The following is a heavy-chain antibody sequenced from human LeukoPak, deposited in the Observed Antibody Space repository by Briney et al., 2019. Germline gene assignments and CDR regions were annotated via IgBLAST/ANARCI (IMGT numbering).Heavy chain of an antibody. CDR3: ARDPYGSGSRLDIDY. CDR1: GYSFTGYG. J-gene: IGHJ4*02. Sequence: GASVKVSCKASGYSFTGYGISWVRQAPGQGLEWMGWINPNSGGTNYAQKFQGRVTMTRDTSISTAYMELSRLRSDDTAVYYCARDPYGSGSRLDIDYWGQGTLVTVSS. CDR2: INPNSGGT. D-gene: IGHD3-10*01. V-gene: IGHV1-2*02.